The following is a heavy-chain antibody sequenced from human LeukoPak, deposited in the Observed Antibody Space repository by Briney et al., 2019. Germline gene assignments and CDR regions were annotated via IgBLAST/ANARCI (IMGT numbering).Heavy chain of an antibody. V-gene: IGHV4-34*01. CDR1: GGSLSGYY. J-gene: IGHJ6*02. CDR3: ARSGIRYSSSSGRDGMDV. D-gene: IGHD6-13*01. CDR2: INHSGST. Sequence: SETLSLTCAVYGGSLSGYYWSWIRQPPGKGLEWIGEINHSGSTNYNPSLKSRVTISVDTSKNQFSLKLSSVTAADTAVYYCARSGIRYSSSSGRDGMDVWGQGTTVTVSS.